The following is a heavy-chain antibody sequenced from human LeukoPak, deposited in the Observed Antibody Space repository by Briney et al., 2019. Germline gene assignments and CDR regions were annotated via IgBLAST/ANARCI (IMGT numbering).Heavy chain of an antibody. D-gene: IGHD4-23*01. CDR2: IYHSGST. CDR3: ARRLMGSVENAFDI. Sequence: NPSQTLSLTCAVSGGSISSGGYSWSWIRQPPGKGLEWIGYIYHSGSTYYNPSLKSRVTISVDRSKNQFSLKLSSVTAADTAVYYCARRLMGSVENAFDIWGQGTMVTVSS. V-gene: IGHV4-30-2*01. CDR1: GGSISSGGYS. J-gene: IGHJ3*02.